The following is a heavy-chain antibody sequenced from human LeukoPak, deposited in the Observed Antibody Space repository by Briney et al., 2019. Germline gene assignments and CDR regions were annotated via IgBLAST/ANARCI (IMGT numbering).Heavy chain of an antibody. V-gene: IGHV3-30*04. CDR2: ISYDGSNK. CDR3: ARAGRSIQQLVGGVDY. Sequence: PGGSLRLSCAASGFTFSSYTMHWVRQAPGKGLEWVAVISYDGSNKYYADSVKGRFTISRDNSKNTLYLQMNSLRAEDTAVYYCARAGRSIQQLVGGVDYWGQGTLVTVSS. D-gene: IGHD6-13*01. J-gene: IGHJ4*02. CDR1: GFTFSSYT.